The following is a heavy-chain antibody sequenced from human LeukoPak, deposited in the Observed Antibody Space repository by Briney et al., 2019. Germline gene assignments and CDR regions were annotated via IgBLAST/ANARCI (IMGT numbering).Heavy chain of an antibody. D-gene: IGHD2-15*01. CDR3: ARKDCSGGSCERYYYYYMDV. CDR1: GYTFTNYG. V-gene: IGHV1-69*06. J-gene: IGHJ6*03. CDR2: IIPIFGTA. Sequence: ASVKVSCKTSGYTFTNYGISWVRKAPGQGLEWMGGIIPIFGTANYAQKFQGRVTITADKSTSTAYMELSSLRSEDTAVYYCARKDCSGGSCERYYYYYMDVWGKGTTVTVSS.